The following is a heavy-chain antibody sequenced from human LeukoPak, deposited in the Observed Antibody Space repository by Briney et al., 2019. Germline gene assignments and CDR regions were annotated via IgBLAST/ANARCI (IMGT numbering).Heavy chain of an antibody. D-gene: IGHD5-18*01. V-gene: IGHV3-7*04. J-gene: IGHJ4*02. CDR3: SRGPLPVTYSYDY. Sequence: GGSLRLSCAASGFTVSSKYMSWVRQAPGKGLEWVANIKQDGSDKKYVDSVKGRFTISRDNAKSSLYLQMNSLRADDTAVYYCSRGPLPVTYSYDYWGQGTLVTVSS. CDR2: IKQDGSDK. CDR1: GFTVSSKY.